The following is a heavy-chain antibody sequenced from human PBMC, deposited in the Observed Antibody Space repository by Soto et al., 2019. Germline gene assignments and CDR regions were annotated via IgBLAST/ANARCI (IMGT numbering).Heavy chain of an antibody. CDR1: GFTFSSYW. V-gene: IGHV3-74*01. CDR2: ISSDGSST. D-gene: IGHD2-2*01. CDR3: ARGPYCISTSCYDWFDP. J-gene: IGHJ5*02. Sequence: GGSLRLSCAASGFTFSSYWMHLVRQAPGKGLVWVSRISSDGSSTTYADSVKGRFTISRDNAKNTLYMKMDSLRAEDTGVYYCARGPYCISTSCYDWFDPWGQGTLVTVSS.